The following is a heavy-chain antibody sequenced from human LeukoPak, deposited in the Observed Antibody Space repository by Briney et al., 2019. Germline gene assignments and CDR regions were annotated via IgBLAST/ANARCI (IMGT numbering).Heavy chain of an antibody. J-gene: IGHJ4*02. CDR2: IYTSGST. CDR3: ARVGRSYYNEPIDY. Sequence: SETLSLTCTVSGGSISSYYWSWIRQPAGKGLEWIVRIYTSGSTNYNPSLKSRVTMSVDTSKNQFSLKLSSVTAADTAVYYCARVGRSYYNEPIDYWGQGTLVTVSS. V-gene: IGHV4-4*07. CDR1: GGSISSYY. D-gene: IGHD3-10*01.